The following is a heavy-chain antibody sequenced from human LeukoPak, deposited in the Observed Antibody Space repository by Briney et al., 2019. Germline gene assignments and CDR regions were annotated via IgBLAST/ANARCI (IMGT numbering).Heavy chain of an antibody. D-gene: IGHD3-10*01. J-gene: IGHJ4*02. CDR1: GFTLSSYA. Sequence: GGSLRLSCAASGFTLSSYAMSWVRQAPGKGLEWVSAISDTGNTYHADSVKGGFAISRDSSKNTLFLQMNSLRAEDTAVYYCARAKPKNMVRGLIMRRESRYYFDYWGQGTLVTVSS. CDR2: ISDTGNT. CDR3: ARAKPKNMVRGLIMRRESRYYFDY. V-gene: IGHV3-23*01.